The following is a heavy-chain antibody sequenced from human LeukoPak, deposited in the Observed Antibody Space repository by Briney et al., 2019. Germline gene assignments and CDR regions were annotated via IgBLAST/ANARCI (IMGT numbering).Heavy chain of an antibody. V-gene: IGHV1-8*01. Sequence: ASVKVSCKASGYTFTSYDINWVRQATGQGLEWMGWMNPNSGNTGYAQKLQGRVTMTRNTSISTAYMELSSLRSEDTAVYYCARVNDSSGYYYVYWGQGTLVTVSS. CDR1: GYTFTSYD. CDR3: ARVNDSSGYYYVY. D-gene: IGHD3-22*01. CDR2: MNPNSGNT. J-gene: IGHJ4*02.